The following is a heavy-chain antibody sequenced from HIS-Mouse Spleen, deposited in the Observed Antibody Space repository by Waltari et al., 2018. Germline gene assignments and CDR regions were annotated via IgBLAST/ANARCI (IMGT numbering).Heavy chain of an antibody. CDR1: GGSISSSSYY. CDR3: AREIPYSSSWYDWYFDL. J-gene: IGHJ2*01. V-gene: IGHV4-39*07. CDR2: IDYSGGT. D-gene: IGHD6-13*01. Sequence: QLQLQESCPGLVKPSETLSLTCTVSGGSISSSSYYWGWIRQPPGKGLEWIGSIDYSGGTEYNPSRKSRVTISVDTSKNQFSLKLSSVTAADTAVYYCAREIPYSSSWYDWYFDLWGRGTLVTVSS.